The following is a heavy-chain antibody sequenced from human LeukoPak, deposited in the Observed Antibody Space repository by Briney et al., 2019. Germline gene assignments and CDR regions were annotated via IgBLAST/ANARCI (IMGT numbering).Heavy chain of an antibody. CDR3: ARDLYYGSGSYPNWFDP. CDR1: GGTFSSYA. J-gene: IGHJ5*02. V-gene: IGHV1-69*04. D-gene: IGHD3-10*01. CDR2: IIPILGIA. Sequence: SVKVSCKASGGTFSSYAISWVRQAPGQGLEWMGRIIPILGIANYAQKFQGRVTITADKSTSTAYMELSSLRSEDTAVYYCARDLYYGSGSYPNWFDPWGQGTLVTVSS.